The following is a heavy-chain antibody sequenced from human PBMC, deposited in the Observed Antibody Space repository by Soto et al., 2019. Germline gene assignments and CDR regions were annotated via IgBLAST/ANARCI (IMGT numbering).Heavy chain of an antibody. CDR2: IYPGDSDT. D-gene: IGHD6-13*01. CDR3: ARAVGAAAVPYCYYGMEV. J-gene: IGHJ6*02. CDR1: GYSLTSYW. V-gene: IGHV5-51*01. Sequence: GESLKISFKGSGYSLTSYWIGWVRQMPGKVLELMGIIYPGDSDTRYRPSFQGQVTISADKSISTAYLQWSSLKDSDTAMYYCARAVGAAAVPYCYYGMEVWGQGTTVNVSS.